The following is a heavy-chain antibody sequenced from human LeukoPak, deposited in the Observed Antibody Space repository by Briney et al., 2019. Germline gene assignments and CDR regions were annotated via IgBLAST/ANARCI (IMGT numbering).Heavy chain of an antibody. V-gene: IGHV1-2*02. CDR2: INPNSGDT. CDR1: GYTFTGYY. D-gene: IGHD1-26*01. Sequence: ASVKVSCKASGYTFTGYYMHWVRQAPGQGLEWMGWINPNSGDTNYAQKFQGRVTMTRDTSISTAYMELSRLRSDDTAVYYCARRRSGSYFPDYWGQGTLVTVSS. J-gene: IGHJ4*02. CDR3: ARRRSGSYFPDY.